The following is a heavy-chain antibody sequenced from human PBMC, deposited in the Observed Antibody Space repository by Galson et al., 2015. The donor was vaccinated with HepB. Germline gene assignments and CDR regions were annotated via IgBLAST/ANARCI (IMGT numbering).Heavy chain of an antibody. CDR1: GSTFTSYA. J-gene: IGHJ6*02. CDR2: INAGNGNT. Sequence: SVKVSCKASGSTFTSYAMHWVRQAPGQRLEWMGWINAGNGNTKYSQKFQGRVTITRDTSASTAYMELSSLRSEDTAVYYCARMTMVRGFKGSYCLYGMQLRAHGPALTVPS. D-gene: IGHD3-10*01. CDR3: ARMTMVRGFKGSYCLYGMQL. V-gene: IGHV1-3*01.